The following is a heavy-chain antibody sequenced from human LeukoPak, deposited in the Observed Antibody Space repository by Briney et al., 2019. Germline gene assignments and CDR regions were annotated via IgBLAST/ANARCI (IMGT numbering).Heavy chain of an antibody. Sequence: PGRSLTLVWAAAGFTFSSYSMNSVRQAPGKGLELVSYIISSSSTIYYADSVKGRFTISRDNAKNSLYLQMNSLRAENTAVYYCARDRAMDDYWGQGTLVTVSS. CDR3: ARDRAMDDY. CDR2: IISSSSTI. CDR1: GFTFSSYS. J-gene: IGHJ4*02. V-gene: IGHV3-48*04. D-gene: IGHD5-18*01.